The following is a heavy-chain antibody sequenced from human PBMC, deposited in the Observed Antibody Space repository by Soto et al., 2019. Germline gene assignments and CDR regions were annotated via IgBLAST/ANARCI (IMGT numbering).Heavy chain of an antibody. J-gene: IGHJ5*02. CDR3: ARHKYSNYLNWFDP. CDR2: INHSGST. V-gene: IGHV4-34*01. D-gene: IGHD4-4*01. Sequence: LSLTCAVYGGSFSGYYWSWIRQPPGKGLEWIGEINHSGSTNYNPSLKSRVTISVDTSKNQFSLKLSSVTAADTAVYYCARHKYSNYLNWFDPWGQGTLVTVSS. CDR1: GGSFSGYY.